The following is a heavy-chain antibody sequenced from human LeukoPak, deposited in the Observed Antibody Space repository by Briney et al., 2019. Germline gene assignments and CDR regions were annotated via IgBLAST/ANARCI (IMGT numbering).Heavy chain of an antibody. Sequence: ASVKVSCKASGYTFTGYYMHWVRQAPGQGLEWMGWINPNNGGTKHAQKFQGRVTMTRDTSISTAYMELSRLRSDDTAMYYCAKGNSIAAAGYWGQGTLVAVSS. CDR2: INPNNGGT. CDR3: AKGNSIAAAGY. CDR1: GYTFTGYY. D-gene: IGHD6-13*01. V-gene: IGHV1-2*02. J-gene: IGHJ4*02.